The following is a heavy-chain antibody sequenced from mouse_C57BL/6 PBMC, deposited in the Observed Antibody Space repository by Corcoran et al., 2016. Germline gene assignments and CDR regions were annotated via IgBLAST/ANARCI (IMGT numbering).Heavy chain of an antibody. CDR2: INPYSGVP. CDR1: GYTFTTYG. J-gene: IGHJ1*03. CDR3: ARWVGSYWYFDV. V-gene: IGHV9-3*01. D-gene: IGHD1-1*02. Sequence: QIQLVQSGPELKKPGETVKISCKASGYTFTTYGLSWVKQAPGKGLKWMGWINPYSGVPTYADDCKGRFAFSLETSASTAYLQINNLKNEDTATYFCARWVGSYWYFDVWGTGTTVTVSS.